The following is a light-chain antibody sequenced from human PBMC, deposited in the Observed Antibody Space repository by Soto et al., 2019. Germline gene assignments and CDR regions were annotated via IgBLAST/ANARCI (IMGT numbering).Light chain of an antibody. CDR3: QQSYSTPRT. J-gene: IGKJ1*01. CDR1: QTISTF. CDR2: GAS. V-gene: IGKV1-39*01. Sequence: DIPMTQSPSSLSASVGDRVTITCRASQTISTFLNWYQQKPGKAPNLLIYGASSLQSGVPSRFSGGRSGTDFTLTISSLQPEDSATYYCQQSYSTPRTFGQGTKVEVQ.